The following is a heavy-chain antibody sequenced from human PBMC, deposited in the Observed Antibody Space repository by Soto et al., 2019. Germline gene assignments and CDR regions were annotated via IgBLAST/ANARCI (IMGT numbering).Heavy chain of an antibody. Sequence: PGGSLRLSCATSGFTVSSSYMSWVRQAPGMGLERVSVILTGGDTHYADSVKGRFTVSRDNTQNTVYLQMNNLRDEDTATYYCARGYWRLGESYYFDYWGQGTLVTVSS. CDR1: GFTVSSSY. D-gene: IGHD3-16*01. V-gene: IGHV3-53*01. CDR3: ARGYWRLGESYYFDY. J-gene: IGHJ4*02. CDR2: ILTGGDT.